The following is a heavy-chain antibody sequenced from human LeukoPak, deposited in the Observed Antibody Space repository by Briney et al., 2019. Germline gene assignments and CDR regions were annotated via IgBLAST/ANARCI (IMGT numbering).Heavy chain of an antibody. CDR2: IYYSGST. CDR3: ARVPTGGRLYFDY. D-gene: IGHD7-27*01. J-gene: IGHJ4*02. Sequence: SESLSLTCTVSGGSISSYYWSWIRQPPGKGLECIGYIYYSGSTNYNPSLKSRITISVDTSKNQFSLKLSSVTAADTAVYYCARVPTGGRLYFDYWGQGTLVTVSS. CDR1: GGSISSYY. V-gene: IGHV4-59*01.